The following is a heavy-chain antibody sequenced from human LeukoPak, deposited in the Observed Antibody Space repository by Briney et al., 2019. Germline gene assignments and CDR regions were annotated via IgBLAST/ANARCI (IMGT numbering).Heavy chain of an antibody. J-gene: IGHJ6*02. CDR1: GFTFSTYG. CDR2: IWYDGTNK. Sequence: GGSLRLSCAASGFTFSTYGMHWVRQAPGKGLEWVAVIWYDGTNKYYADSVKGRFTISRDNSKNTLYLQVNSLRAEDTAVYYCAIAGTSTYGVDVWGQGTTVTVSS. V-gene: IGHV3-33*01. CDR3: AIAGTSTYGVDV. D-gene: IGHD2-2*01.